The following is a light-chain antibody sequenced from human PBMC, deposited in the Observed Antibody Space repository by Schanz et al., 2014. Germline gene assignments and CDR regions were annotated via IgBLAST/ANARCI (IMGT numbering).Light chain of an antibody. CDR2: STN. Sequence: QTVVTQEPSFSVSPGGTVTLTCGLSSASVSTSYHPSWYQQTPGQAPRTLIYSTNTRSSGVPDRFSGSILGNKAVLTITGAQADDESDYYCVLYLGSGVSVFGGGTKVTVL. V-gene: IGLV8-61*01. CDR3: VLYLGSGVSV. CDR1: SASVSTSYH. J-gene: IGLJ3*02.